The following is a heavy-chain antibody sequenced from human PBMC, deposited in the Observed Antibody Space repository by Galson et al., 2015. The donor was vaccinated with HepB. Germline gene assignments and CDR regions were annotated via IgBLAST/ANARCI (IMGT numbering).Heavy chain of an antibody. CDR1: GGTFSSYA. CDR2: IIPILGTA. J-gene: IGHJ4*02. CDR3: ATNYYGSGSYRAPLDY. V-gene: IGHV1-69*13. D-gene: IGHD3-10*01. Sequence: SVKVSCKASGGTFSSYAISWVRQAPGQGLEWMGGIIPILGTANYAQKFQGRVTITADESTSTAYMELSSLRSEDTAVYYCATNYYGSGSYRAPLDYWGQGTLVTVSS.